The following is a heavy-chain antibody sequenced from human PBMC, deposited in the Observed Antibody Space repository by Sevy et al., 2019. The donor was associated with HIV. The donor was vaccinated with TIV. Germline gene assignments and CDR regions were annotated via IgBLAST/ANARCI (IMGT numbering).Heavy chain of an antibody. CDR2: ISAYNGNT. V-gene: IGHV1-18*01. CDR1: GYTFTSYG. J-gene: IGHJ5*02. CDR3: ARVPNIVVVVAATSRFDP. D-gene: IGHD2-15*01. Sequence: ASVKVSCKASGYTFTSYGISWVRQAPGQGLEWMGWISAYNGNTNYAQTLQGRVTMTTDTSTSTAYMELRSLRSDDTAVYYCARVPNIVVVVAATSRFDPWGQGTLVTVSS.